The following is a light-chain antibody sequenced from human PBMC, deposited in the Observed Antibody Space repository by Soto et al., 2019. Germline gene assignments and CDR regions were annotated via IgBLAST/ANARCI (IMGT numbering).Light chain of an antibody. Sequence: QSALTQPASVSGSPGQSITISCTGTSSDVGGYNYVSWYQQHPGKAPKLMIYDVSNRPSGVSNRFSGSKSGNTASLTISGLQAEDEADYYCSSYTSSIPYVFGTWTKLTVL. CDR3: SSYTSSIPYV. CDR1: SSDVGGYNY. V-gene: IGLV2-14*01. J-gene: IGLJ1*01. CDR2: DVS.